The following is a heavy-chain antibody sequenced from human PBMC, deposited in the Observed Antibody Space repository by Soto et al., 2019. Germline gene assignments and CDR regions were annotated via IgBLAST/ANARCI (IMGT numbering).Heavy chain of an antibody. V-gene: IGHV3-20*04. Sequence: PGGSLRLSCAASGFTFDDYGMSWVRQAPGKGLEWVSGINWNGGSTGYADSVKGRFTISRDNAKNSLYLQMNSLRAEDTALYYCARENGIAAAGTWFDPWGQGTLVTVSS. D-gene: IGHD6-13*01. CDR3: ARENGIAAAGTWFDP. CDR1: GFTFDDYG. CDR2: INWNGGST. J-gene: IGHJ5*02.